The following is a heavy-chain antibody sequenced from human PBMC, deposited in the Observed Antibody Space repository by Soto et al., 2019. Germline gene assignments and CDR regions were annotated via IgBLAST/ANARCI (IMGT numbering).Heavy chain of an antibody. CDR1: GGSITTNW. D-gene: IGHD2-15*01. J-gene: IGHJ4*02. Sequence: QVQLQESGPGLVKPSGTLSLTCVVSGGSITTNWWSWVRQPPGRGLEWIGEIYHSGTTNYNPSLKSRVTISLDMSNNQISLNLNSVTAADTAIYFCARHVAVPRTRGFASWGQGALVTVSS. V-gene: IGHV4-4*02. CDR3: ARHVAVPRTRGFAS. CDR2: IYHSGTT.